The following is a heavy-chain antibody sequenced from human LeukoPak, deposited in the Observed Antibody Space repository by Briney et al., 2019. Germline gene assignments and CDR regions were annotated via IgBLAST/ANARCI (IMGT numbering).Heavy chain of an antibody. Sequence: PGGSLRLSCAASGFSFSSYGMHWVRQAPGMGLEWVSFIRYDGVNKYYAESVRGRFTISRDDAKNSLYLQMNSLRDEDTAVYFCAREARGSGRDFDYWGQGILVTVSS. D-gene: IGHD1-26*01. J-gene: IGHJ4*02. CDR1: GFSFSSYG. V-gene: IGHV3-30*02. CDR2: IRYDGVNK. CDR3: AREARGSGRDFDY.